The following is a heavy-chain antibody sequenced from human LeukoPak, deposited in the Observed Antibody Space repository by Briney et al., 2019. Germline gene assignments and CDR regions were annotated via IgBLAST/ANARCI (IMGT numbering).Heavy chain of an antibody. CDR2: IYTSGST. J-gene: IGHJ6*03. Sequence: PSETLSLTCTVSGGSISSYYWSWIRQPAGKGLEWIGRIYTSGSTNYNPSLKSRVTMSVDTSKNQFSLKLSSVTAADTAVYYCARDRRDIVVVPAASSRFRDYYYMDVWGKGTTVTISS. CDR3: ARDRRDIVVVPAASSRFRDYYYMDV. D-gene: IGHD2-2*01. V-gene: IGHV4-4*07. CDR1: GGSISSYY.